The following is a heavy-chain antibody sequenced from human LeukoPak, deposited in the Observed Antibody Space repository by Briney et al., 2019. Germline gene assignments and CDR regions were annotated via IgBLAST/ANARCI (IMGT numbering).Heavy chain of an antibody. CDR3: ARTRQWLVHFDY. Sequence: SETLSLTCTVSGGSISSYYWSWIRQSPGKGLEWIGYIYYSGSTNYNPSLKSRVTISVDTSKNQFSLKLSSVTAADTAVYYCARTRQWLVHFDYWGQGTLVTVSS. D-gene: IGHD6-19*01. CDR1: GGSISSYY. V-gene: IGHV4-59*01. J-gene: IGHJ4*02. CDR2: IYYSGST.